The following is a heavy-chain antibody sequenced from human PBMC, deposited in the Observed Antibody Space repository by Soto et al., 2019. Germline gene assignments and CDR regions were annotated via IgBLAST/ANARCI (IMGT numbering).Heavy chain of an antibody. V-gene: IGHV3-74*01. CDR1: GFSFNTYW. D-gene: IGHD5-12*01. CDR2: INSDGTKT. Sequence: EVHLVESGGTLVQPGGSLRLSCAASGFSFNTYWMHWVRQAPGKGLVWVSRINSDGTKTTYADSVKGRFTISRDNAKNTVYLQMNSLRAEDTAVYYCATVATNSYDWFDPWGQGTQVTVSS. CDR3: ATVATNSYDWFDP. J-gene: IGHJ5*02.